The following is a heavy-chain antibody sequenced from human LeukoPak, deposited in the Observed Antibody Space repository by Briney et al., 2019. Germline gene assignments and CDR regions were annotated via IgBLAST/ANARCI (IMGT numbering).Heavy chain of an antibody. D-gene: IGHD5-12*01. Sequence: SETLSLTCTVSGGSISSYYWSWIRQPPGKGLEWIGYIYYSGSTNYNPSLKSRVTISVDTSKNQFSLKLSSVTAADTAVYYCARDYGNDRYYYYYGMDVWGKGTTVTVSS. CDR2: IYYSGST. CDR3: ARDYGNDRYYYYYGMDV. CDR1: GGSISSYY. V-gene: IGHV4-59*01. J-gene: IGHJ6*04.